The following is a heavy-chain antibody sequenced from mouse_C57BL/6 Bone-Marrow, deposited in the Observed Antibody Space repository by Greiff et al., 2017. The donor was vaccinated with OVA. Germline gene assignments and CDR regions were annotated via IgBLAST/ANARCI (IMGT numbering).Heavy chain of an antibody. CDR1: GFNIKDYY. J-gene: IGHJ3*01. Sequence: DVKLQESGAELVKPGASVKLSCTASGFNIKDYYMHWVKQRTEQGLEWIGRIDPEDGETKYAPKFQGKATITADTSSNTAYLQLSSLTSEDTAVYYCARHYCGSSYGWCAYWGQGALVTVAA. D-gene: IGHD1-1*01. CDR3: ARHYCGSSYGWCAY. CDR2: IDPEDGET. V-gene: IGHV14-2*01.